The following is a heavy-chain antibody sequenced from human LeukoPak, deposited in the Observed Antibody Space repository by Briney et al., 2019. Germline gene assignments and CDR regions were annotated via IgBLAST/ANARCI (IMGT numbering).Heavy chain of an antibody. V-gene: IGHV4-59*08. CDR3: ARAYYYDSSGYWPLPDAFDI. Sequence: PSETLSLTCTVSGGSISSYYWSWIRQPPGKGLEWIGYIYYSGSTNYNPSHKSRVTISVDTSKNQFSLKLSSVTAADTAVYYCARAYYYDSSGYWPLPDAFDIWGQGTMVTVSS. CDR2: IYYSGST. CDR1: GGSISSYY. J-gene: IGHJ3*02. D-gene: IGHD3-22*01.